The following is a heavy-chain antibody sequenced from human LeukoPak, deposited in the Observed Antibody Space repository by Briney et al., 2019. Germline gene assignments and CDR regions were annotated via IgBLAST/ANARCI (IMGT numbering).Heavy chain of an antibody. J-gene: IGHJ6*04. CDR3: ERIPGDIVVVPAASALAV. CDR1: GGSFSGYY. Sequence: SETLSLTCAVYGGSFSGYYWSWIRQPPGKGLEWIGEINHSGSTNYNPSLKSRVTISVDTSKNQFSLKLSSVTAADTAVYYCERIPGDIVVVPAASALAVWGKGTTVTVSS. V-gene: IGHV4-34*01. D-gene: IGHD2-2*01. CDR2: INHSGST.